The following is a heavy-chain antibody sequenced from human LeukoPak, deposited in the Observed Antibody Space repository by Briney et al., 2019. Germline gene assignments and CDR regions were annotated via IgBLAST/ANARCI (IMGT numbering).Heavy chain of an antibody. J-gene: IGHJ1*01. Sequence: GGSLRLSCAASGLRFSDYYVSWIRQAPGKGLQWVSYISSGGDIMHYADAVKGRFTSSRDNAKNSGYLEMNSLGAEDTAVYYCATNLIGAGEYFQQWGQGTLVTVSS. CDR2: ISSGGDIM. V-gene: IGHV3-11*01. CDR3: ATNLIGAGEYFQQ. CDR1: GLRFSDYY. D-gene: IGHD2/OR15-2a*01.